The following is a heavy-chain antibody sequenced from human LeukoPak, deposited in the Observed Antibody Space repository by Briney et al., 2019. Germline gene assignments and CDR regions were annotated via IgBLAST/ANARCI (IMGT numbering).Heavy chain of an antibody. CDR2: IKQDGREK. V-gene: IGHV3-7*01. CDR3: ASHAGTYFPH. D-gene: IGHD6-13*01. CDR1: GFTFSNYW. J-gene: IGHJ1*01. Sequence: PGGSLRLSCAASGFTFSNYWMTWVRQAPGKGLEWVANIKQDGREKYSMDSVKGRFTISRDNAKSSLYLQINSLRVEDTAVYYCASHAGTYFPHRGQGTVVTVSS.